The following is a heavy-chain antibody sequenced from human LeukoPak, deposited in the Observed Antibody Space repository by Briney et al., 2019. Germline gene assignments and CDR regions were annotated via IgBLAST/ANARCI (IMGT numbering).Heavy chain of an antibody. J-gene: IGHJ4*02. CDR2: IKSKTDGGTT. Sequence: PGGSLRLSCAASGFTFSSYAMSWVRQAPGKGLEWVGRIKSKTDGGTTDYAAPVKGRFTISRDDSKNTLYLQMNSLKTEDTAVYYCTTDPELELQHGWGQGTLVTVSS. CDR1: GFTFSSYA. V-gene: IGHV3-15*01. CDR3: TTDPELELQHG. D-gene: IGHD1-7*01.